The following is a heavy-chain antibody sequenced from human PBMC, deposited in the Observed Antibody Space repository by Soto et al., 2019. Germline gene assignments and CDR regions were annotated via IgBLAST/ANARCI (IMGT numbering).Heavy chain of an antibody. Sequence: EVQLVESGGGLVQPGGSLRLSCEASGFTFRNYDMHWVRQGTGKGLEWVSGISAAGDPDYADSVEGRFTISRENAQNSFFLQMNSLSDGDTAVYYCARTDRDFYGLDVWGQGTTVIVSS. V-gene: IGHV3-13*05. CDR2: ISAAGDP. J-gene: IGHJ6*02. CDR1: GFTFRNYD. CDR3: ARTDRDFYGLDV.